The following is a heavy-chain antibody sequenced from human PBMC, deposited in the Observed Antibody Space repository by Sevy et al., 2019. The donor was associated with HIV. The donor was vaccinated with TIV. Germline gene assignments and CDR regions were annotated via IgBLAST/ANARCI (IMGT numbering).Heavy chain of an antibody. D-gene: IGHD4-17*01. J-gene: IGHJ4*02. Sequence: SETLSLTCAVYGESFSNYYWSWIRLSPGKGLESIGEIDNSGRSDYNPSLKSRVTMSVDTSKNQFSLKLTSVTAADTAVYYCARGPKPLRSDYGDYRGVGYYFDSWVQGTLVTVSS. CDR2: IDNSGRS. CDR1: GESFSNYY. V-gene: IGHV4-34*01. CDR3: ARGPKPLRSDYGDYRGVGYYFDS.